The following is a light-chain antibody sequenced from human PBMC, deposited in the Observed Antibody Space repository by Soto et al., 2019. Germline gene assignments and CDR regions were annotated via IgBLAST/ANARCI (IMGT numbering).Light chain of an antibody. V-gene: IGKV3-20*01. J-gene: IGKJ1*01. CDR3: HQYGNSPWT. CDR2: AAS. CDR1: QSGFGNY. Sequence: EIVLTQSPGTLSLSPGDRATLSCRASQSGFGNYLAWFQKKPGQAPRRIIAAASARATGSPDRISGSGSGTDFTLTISRLEPEDFAVYYCHQYGNSPWTLGQGTKV.